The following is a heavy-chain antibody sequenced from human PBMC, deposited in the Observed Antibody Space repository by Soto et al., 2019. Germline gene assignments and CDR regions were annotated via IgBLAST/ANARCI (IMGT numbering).Heavy chain of an antibody. V-gene: IGHV4-59*08. Sequence: PSETLFLTCTVSGVSISSYYWSWIRPPPGKGLEWIGYIYYSGSTNYNPSLKSRVTISVDTSKNQFSLKLSSVTAADTAVYYCARRWGRTFDYWGQGTLVTVSS. D-gene: IGHD7-27*01. J-gene: IGHJ4*02. CDR3: ARRWGRTFDY. CDR2: IYYSGST. CDR1: GVSISSYY.